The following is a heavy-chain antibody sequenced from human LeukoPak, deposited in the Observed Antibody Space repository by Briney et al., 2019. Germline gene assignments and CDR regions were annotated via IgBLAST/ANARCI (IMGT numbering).Heavy chain of an antibody. V-gene: IGHV3-53*01. CDR1: GFTVSSNY. Sequence: SGGSLRLSCAASGFTVSSNYMSWVRQAPGKGLEWVSVIYSGGSTYYADSVKGRFTISRDNSKNTQYLQMNSLRAEDTAVYYCARDWFGGYGSGRGYYGMDVWGKGTTVTVSS. D-gene: IGHD3-10*01. CDR3: ARDWFGGYGSGRGYYGMDV. J-gene: IGHJ6*04. CDR2: IYSGGST.